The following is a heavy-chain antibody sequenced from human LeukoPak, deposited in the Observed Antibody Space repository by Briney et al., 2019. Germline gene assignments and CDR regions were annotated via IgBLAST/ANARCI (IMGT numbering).Heavy chain of an antibody. CDR3: ARGTPGYCTNGVCYRDEN. CDR2: INWNGGST. CDR1: GFTFDDYG. D-gene: IGHD2-8*01. J-gene: IGHJ4*02. Sequence: GGSLRLSCAASGFTFDDYGMSWVRQAPGKGLEWVSGINWNGGSTGYADSVKGRFTISRDNAKNSLYLQMNSLRAEDTALYYCARGTPGYCTNGVCYRDENWGQGTLVTVSS. V-gene: IGHV3-20*04.